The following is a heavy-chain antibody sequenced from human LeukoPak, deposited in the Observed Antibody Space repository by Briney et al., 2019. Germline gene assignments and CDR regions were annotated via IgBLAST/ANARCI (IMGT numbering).Heavy chain of an antibody. CDR2: IDYDGGSG. CDR3: TRNSGWYGLS. J-gene: IGHJ1*01. CDR1: GFTLSSYE. V-gene: IGHV3-23*01. D-gene: IGHD6-19*01. Sequence: GGSLRLSCTVSGFTLSSYEMSWLRQAPGKGLEWVSSIDYDGGSGHYADSVKGRFTISRDNSNNTLFLHLNSLRGEDAAVYYCTRNSGWYGLSWGQGTLVTVSS.